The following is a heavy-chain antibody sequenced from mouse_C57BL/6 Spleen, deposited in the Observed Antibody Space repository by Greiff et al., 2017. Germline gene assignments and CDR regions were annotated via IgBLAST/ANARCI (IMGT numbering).Heavy chain of an antibody. D-gene: IGHD1-1*01. V-gene: IGHV1-69*01. Sequence: QVQLQQPGAELVMPGASVKLSCKASGYTFTSYWMHWVKQRPGQGLEWIGEIDPSDSYTKYNQKFKGNSTLTVEKASSTAYMQLSSLTSEDSAVYYCERKGDPYYYGSGWFAYWGQGTLVTVSA. J-gene: IGHJ3*01. CDR2: IDPSDSYT. CDR1: GYTFTSYW. CDR3: ERKGDPYYYGSGWFAY.